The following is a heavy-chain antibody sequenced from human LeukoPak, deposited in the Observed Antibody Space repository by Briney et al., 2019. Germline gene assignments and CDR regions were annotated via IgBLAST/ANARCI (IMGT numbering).Heavy chain of an antibody. D-gene: IGHD1-26*01. J-gene: IGHJ4*02. CDR2: ISYDGSNK. CDR3: ARDNGPLSGSYFDY. Sequence: GGSLRLSCAASGFTFSSYAMHWVRQAPGKGLEWVAVISYDGSNKYYADSVKGRFTISRDNSKNTLYLQMNSLRAEDTAVYYCARDNGPLSGSYFDYWGQGTLVTVSS. V-gene: IGHV3-30*01. CDR1: GFTFSSYA.